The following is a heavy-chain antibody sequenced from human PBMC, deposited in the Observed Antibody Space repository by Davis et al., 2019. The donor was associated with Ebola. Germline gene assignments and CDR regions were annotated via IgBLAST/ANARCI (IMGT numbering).Heavy chain of an antibody. CDR3: ARGNYGGNRSFDY. Sequence: WVRQPPGKGLEWIGTVYYTGSAHYSPSLKSRVTTSVDTSKNRFSLKLSSVTAADTAVYYCARGNYGGNRSFDYWGQGTLVTVSS. J-gene: IGHJ4*02. CDR2: VYYTGSA. D-gene: IGHD4-23*01. V-gene: IGHV4-39*01.